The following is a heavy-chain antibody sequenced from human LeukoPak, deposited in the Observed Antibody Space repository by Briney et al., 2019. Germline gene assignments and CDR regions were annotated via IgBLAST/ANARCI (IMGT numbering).Heavy chain of an antibody. CDR3: AIGGITIFGVVPYDY. D-gene: IGHD3-3*01. CDR2: ISSSSSTI. Sequence: GGSLRLSCAASGFTFSSYSMNWVRQAPGKGLEWVSYISSSSSTIYYADSVKGRFTISRDNAKNSLYLQMNGLRAEDTAVYYCAIGGITIFGVVPYDYWGQGTLVTVSS. V-gene: IGHV3-48*01. CDR1: GFTFSSYS. J-gene: IGHJ4*02.